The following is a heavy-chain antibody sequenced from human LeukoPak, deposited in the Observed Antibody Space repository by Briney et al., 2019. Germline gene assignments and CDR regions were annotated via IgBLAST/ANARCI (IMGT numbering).Heavy chain of an antibody. CDR3: VRGYSFGPYGMDV. CDR1: GFPFSSYA. Sequence: PGGSLRLSCSASGFPFSSYAMHWVRQAPGKGLEYVSAISDSGGSTYYADSVKGRFTICRDNSKNTLYLQMSRLRAEDTAVYFCVRGYSFGPYGMDVWGQGTTVTVSS. D-gene: IGHD2-15*01. CDR2: ISDSGGST. V-gene: IGHV3-64D*09. J-gene: IGHJ6*02.